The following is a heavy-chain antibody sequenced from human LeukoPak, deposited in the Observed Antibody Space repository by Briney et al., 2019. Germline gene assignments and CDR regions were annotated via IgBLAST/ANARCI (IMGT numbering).Heavy chain of an antibody. CDR3: ARGCYSGGNSIYYFDY. J-gene: IGHJ4*02. Sequence: ASGTLSLTCAVSGASISSNNWWWSWVRQPAGKGLEWIGRIYTSGSTNYNPSLKSRVTMSVDTSKNQFSLKLSSVTAADTAVYYCARGCYSGGNSIYYFDYWGQGTLVTVSS. V-gene: IGHV4-4*07. D-gene: IGHD4-23*01. CDR2: IYTSGST. CDR1: GASISSNN.